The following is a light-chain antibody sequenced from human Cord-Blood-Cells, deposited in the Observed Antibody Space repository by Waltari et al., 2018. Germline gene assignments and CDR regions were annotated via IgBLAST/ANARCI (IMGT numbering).Light chain of an antibody. CDR1: SSDVGGYNY. V-gene: IGLV2-8*01. Sequence: QSALTQPPSASGSPGQSVTISCTGTSSDVGGYNYVSWYQPHPGKAPKLMIYDVSKRPSGVPDRFSGSKSGNTASRADSGLEAEDEADYYCSSSAGSNNMVFGGGTKLTVL. CDR3: SSSAGSNNMV. CDR2: DVS. J-gene: IGLJ3*02.